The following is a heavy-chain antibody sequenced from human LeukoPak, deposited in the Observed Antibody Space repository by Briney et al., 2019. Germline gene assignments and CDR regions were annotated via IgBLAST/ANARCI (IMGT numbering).Heavy chain of an antibody. CDR3: ARGGASRPDY. J-gene: IGHJ4*02. V-gene: IGHV3-48*01. Sequence: GGSLRLSCAGSGFTFSSYSMNWVRQAPGKGLEWVSYISSNSRTVDYADSVKGRFTISRDNAKNSLYLQMNTLRVEDTAVYYCARGGASRPDYWGRGTLVSVSS. D-gene: IGHD6-6*01. CDR2: ISSNSRTV. CDR1: GFTFSSYS.